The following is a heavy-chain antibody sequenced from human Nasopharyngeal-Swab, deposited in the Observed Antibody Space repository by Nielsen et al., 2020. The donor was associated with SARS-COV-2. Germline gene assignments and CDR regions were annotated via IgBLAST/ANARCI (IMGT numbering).Heavy chain of an antibody. CDR3: ARDRTRTARKVYWYFDL. V-gene: IGHV3-30-3*01. D-gene: IGHD5-18*01. CDR2: ISYDGSNK. J-gene: IGHJ2*01. Sequence: WIRQPPGKGLEWVAVISYDGSNKYYADSVKGRFTISRDNSKNTLYLQMNSLRAEDTAVYYCARDRTRTARKVYWYFDLWGRGNLVTVSS.